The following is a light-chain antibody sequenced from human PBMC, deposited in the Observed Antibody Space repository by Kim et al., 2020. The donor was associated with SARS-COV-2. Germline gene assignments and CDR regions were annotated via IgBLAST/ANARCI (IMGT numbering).Light chain of an antibody. Sequence: ASVGDRVTITCRASQGISNYLAWYQQKPGKVPKLLIYAASTLQSGGPSRFSGSGSGTDFALTISNLQPEDVATYYCKKYNSAPWTFGQGTKVDIK. V-gene: IGKV1-27*01. CDR1: QGISNY. CDR3: KKYNSAPWT. J-gene: IGKJ1*01. CDR2: AAS.